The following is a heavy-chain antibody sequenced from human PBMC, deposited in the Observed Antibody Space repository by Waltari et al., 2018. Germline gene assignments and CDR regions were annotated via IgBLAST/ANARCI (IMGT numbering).Heavy chain of an antibody. J-gene: IGHJ6*03. Sequence: EVQLVESGGGLVQPGGSLRLSCAASGFTFSSYWMSWVRQAPGKGLEWVANIKQDGSEKYYVDSVKGRFTISRDNAKNSLYLQMNSLRAEDTAVYYCARSPEWLPPYYYYYMDVWGKGTTVTVSS. D-gene: IGHD3-3*01. CDR2: IKQDGSEK. V-gene: IGHV3-7*01. CDR1: GFTFSSYW. CDR3: ARSPEWLPPYYYYYMDV.